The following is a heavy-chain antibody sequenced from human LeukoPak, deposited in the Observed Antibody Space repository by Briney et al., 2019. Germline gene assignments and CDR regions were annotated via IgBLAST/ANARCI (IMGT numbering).Heavy chain of an antibody. V-gene: IGHV1-2*02. Sequence: ASVKVSCKASGYTFTGYYMNWVRQAPGQGLEWMGWINPNSGGTNYAQKFQGRVTMTRDTSISTAYMELSRLRSDDTAVYYCARDYTIAAAGTPSYWGQGTLVTISS. CDR1: GYTFTGYY. J-gene: IGHJ4*02. CDR2: INPNSGGT. CDR3: ARDYTIAAAGTPSY. D-gene: IGHD6-13*01.